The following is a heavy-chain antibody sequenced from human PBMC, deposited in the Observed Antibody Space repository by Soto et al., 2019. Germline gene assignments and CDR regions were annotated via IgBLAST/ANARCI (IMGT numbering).Heavy chain of an antibody. Sequence: GGSLRLSCAASGFTFRSYAMHWVRQAPGKGLECVAVIAYDGSNKFYRDYVKGRFTISRDNSKNTLYLQINSLRYEDTAVYYCARGDREDIAVVIGARPGEYGVDVWGQGTTVSVSS. CDR1: GFTFRSYA. CDR2: IAYDGSNK. CDR3: ARGDREDIAVVIGARPGEYGVDV. J-gene: IGHJ6*02. V-gene: IGHV3-30-3*01. D-gene: IGHD2-15*01.